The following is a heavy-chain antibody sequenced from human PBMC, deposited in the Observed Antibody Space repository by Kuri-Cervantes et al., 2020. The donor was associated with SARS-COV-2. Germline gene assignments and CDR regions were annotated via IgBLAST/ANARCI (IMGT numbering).Heavy chain of an antibody. V-gene: IGHV3-23*01. D-gene: IGHD3-22*01. CDR3: AKHLPYTMIVVGAFDI. CDR2: ISGSGGST. J-gene: IGHJ3*02. CDR1: GFTFSSYA. Sequence: GESLKISCAASGFTFSSYAMSWVRQAPGKGLEWVSAISGSGGSTYYADSVKGRFTISRDNSKNTLYLQMNSLRAEDTAVYYCAKHLPYTMIVVGAFDIWGQGKMVTVSS.